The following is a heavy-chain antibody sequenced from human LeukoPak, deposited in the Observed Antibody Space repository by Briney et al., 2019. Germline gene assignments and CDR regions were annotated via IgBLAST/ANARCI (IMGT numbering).Heavy chain of an antibody. V-gene: IGHV1-2*06. Sequence: GASVKVSCKASGYTFTGYYMHWVRQAPGQGLERMGRINPNSGGTNYAQKFQGRVTMTRDTSISTAYMELSRLRSDDTAVYYCARGSTYGGYEIDYWGQGTLVTVSS. D-gene: IGHD5-12*01. CDR3: ARGSTYGGYEIDY. J-gene: IGHJ4*02. CDR1: GYTFTGYY. CDR2: INPNSGGT.